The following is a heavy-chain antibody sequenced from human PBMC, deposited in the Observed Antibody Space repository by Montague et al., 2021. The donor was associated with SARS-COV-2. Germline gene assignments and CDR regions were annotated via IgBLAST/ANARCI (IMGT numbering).Heavy chain of an antibody. CDR2: ISWNSGSI. V-gene: IGHV3-9*01. CDR3: AKAHYYDSSGYDN. CDR1: GFTFDDSA. D-gene: IGHD3-22*01. Sequence: SLRLSCAASGFTFDDSAMHWVRQAPGKGLEWVSGISWNSGSIGYADSVKGRFTISRDNAENSLYLQMNSLRAEDTALYYCAKAHYYDSSGYDNWGQGTLVTVSS. J-gene: IGHJ4*02.